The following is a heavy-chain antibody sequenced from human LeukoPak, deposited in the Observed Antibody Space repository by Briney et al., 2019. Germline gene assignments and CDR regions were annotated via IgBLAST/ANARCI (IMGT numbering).Heavy chain of an antibody. CDR3: ARSIGAVGYVY. D-gene: IGHD6-13*01. V-gene: IGHV1-46*01. CDR1: GYTFTSYY. CDR2: INPSGGTT. J-gene: IGHJ4*02. Sequence: SVTVSCMASGYTFTSYYLHWVRQAPGQGLEWMGIINPSGGTTIYAQKFQGRVTLTRDTSTSTVYMELSSLSSEDPEVYYCARSIGAVGYVYWGRGPLVTVSS.